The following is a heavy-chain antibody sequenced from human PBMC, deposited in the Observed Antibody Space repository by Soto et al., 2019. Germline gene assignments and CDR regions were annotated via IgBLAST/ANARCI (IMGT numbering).Heavy chain of an antibody. CDR2: IVPNVGTV. CDR3: ARRDTSGFLRYFDN. Sequence: SVKVSCKSSGGAFSSFINYPINWVRQAPGQGLEWMGGIVPNVGTVNYAQKFRGKVTITADKSTGTAYMELSSLRSEDTALYYCARRDTSGFLRYFDNWGQGTQVTVSS. CDR1: GGAFSSFINYP. J-gene: IGHJ4*02. V-gene: IGHV1-69*06. D-gene: IGHD3-3*01.